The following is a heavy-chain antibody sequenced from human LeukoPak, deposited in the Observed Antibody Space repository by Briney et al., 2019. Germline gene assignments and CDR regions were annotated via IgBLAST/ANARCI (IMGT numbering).Heavy chain of an antibody. CDR1: GGSISRYY. Sequence: SETLSLTCTVSGGSISRYYWSWIRQPPGKGLEWIGYKDYSGSTNYNPSLKSRVTISVDTSKNQFSLKLSSVTAADTAVYYCARVHYSDVGSWFDPWGQGTLVTVSS. CDR2: KDYSGST. D-gene: IGHD2-15*01. J-gene: IGHJ5*02. CDR3: ARVHYSDVGSWFDP. V-gene: IGHV4-59*01.